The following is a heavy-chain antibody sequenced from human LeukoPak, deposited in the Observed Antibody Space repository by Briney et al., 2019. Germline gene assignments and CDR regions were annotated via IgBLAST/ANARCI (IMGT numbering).Heavy chain of an antibody. Sequence: PSETLSLTCTVSGGSINNGGYYWSWIRQHPGKGLEWIGYIYYSGSSYYNPSLRSRVTISVDTSKNHFSLKLSSVTAADTAVYYCAGTPNWFDPWGQGTLVTVSS. V-gene: IGHV4-31*03. CDR1: GGSINNGGYY. CDR3: AGTPNWFDP. D-gene: IGHD2-15*01. CDR2: IYYSGSS. J-gene: IGHJ5*02.